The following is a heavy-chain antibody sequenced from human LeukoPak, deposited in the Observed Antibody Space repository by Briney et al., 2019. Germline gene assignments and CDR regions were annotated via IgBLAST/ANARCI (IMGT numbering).Heavy chain of an antibody. J-gene: IGHJ4*02. CDR2: IYYSGST. Sequence: SETLSLTCTVSGGSMNSDDYYWGWIRQPPGKGLEWIGSIYYSGSTYYNPSLKSRVIISVDTSKNQFSLKLTSVTAADTAVYYCARDYGGNSGFDYWGQGTLVTVSS. D-gene: IGHD4-23*01. CDR3: ARDYGGNSGFDY. CDR1: GGSMNSDDYY. V-gene: IGHV4-39*02.